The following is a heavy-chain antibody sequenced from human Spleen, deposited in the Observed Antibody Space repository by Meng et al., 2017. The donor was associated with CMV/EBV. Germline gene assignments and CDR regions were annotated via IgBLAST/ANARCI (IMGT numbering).Heavy chain of an antibody. J-gene: IGHJ4*02. V-gene: IGHV4-38-2*01. CDR1: GYSITSGFF. Sequence: SETLSLTCSVSGYSITSGFFWGWIRQPPGKGMEWIAGIHHSGSTYYNPSLRSRLTISVDTSKNLFSLKLSSVTAADPAVYYCARLDTENWGPGTLVTVSS. CDR2: IHHSGST. CDR3: ARLDTEN.